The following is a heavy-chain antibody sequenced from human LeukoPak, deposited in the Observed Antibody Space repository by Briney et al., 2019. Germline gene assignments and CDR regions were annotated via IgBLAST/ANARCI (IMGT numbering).Heavy chain of an antibody. CDR3: ARVATPRYCTSTSCYSKGWFDP. D-gene: IGHD2-2*01. CDR1: GGTFSSYA. Sequence: SVKVSCKASGGTFSSYAISWVRQAPGQGLEWMGGIIPIFGTANYAQKFQGRVTITADESTSTAYMELSNLRSEDTAVYYCARVATPRYCTSTSCYSKGWFDPWGQGTLVTVSS. J-gene: IGHJ5*02. V-gene: IGHV1-69*13. CDR2: IIPIFGTA.